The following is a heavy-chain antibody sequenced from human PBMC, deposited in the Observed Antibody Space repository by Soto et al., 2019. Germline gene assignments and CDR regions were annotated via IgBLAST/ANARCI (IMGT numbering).Heavy chain of an antibody. V-gene: IGHV4-61*01. CDR2: IYYSGST. D-gene: IGHD3-3*01. J-gene: IGHJ5*02. Sequence: SETLSLTCTVSGGSVSSGSYYWSWIRQPPGKGLEWIVYIYYSGSTNYNPSLKSRVTISVDTSKNQVSLRLISVTAADTAVYYCARGQRFSDSFDPWGQGTLVTVSS. CDR3: ARGQRFSDSFDP. CDR1: GGSVSSGSYY.